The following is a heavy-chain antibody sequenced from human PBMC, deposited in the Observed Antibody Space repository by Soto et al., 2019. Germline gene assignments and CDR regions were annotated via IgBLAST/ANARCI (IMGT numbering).Heavy chain of an antibody. Sequence: QVQLQQWGAGLLKPSETLSLTCAVYDGSFSGYQWSWIRQTPGKGLEWIGGINDSGNINYNPSLKSRVTILVDSPKKQISLRLSSVTAADTAVYYCARGLRMWFGEISRRGGYYDNMDDWGKGTTVTVSS. V-gene: IGHV4-34*01. D-gene: IGHD3-10*01. CDR2: INDSGNI. CDR3: ARGLRMWFGEISRRGGYYDNMDD. CDR1: DGSFSGYQ. J-gene: IGHJ6*03.